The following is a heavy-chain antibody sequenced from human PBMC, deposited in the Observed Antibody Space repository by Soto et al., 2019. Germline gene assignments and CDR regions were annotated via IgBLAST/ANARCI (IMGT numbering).Heavy chain of an antibody. V-gene: IGHV1-3*01. J-gene: IGHJ6*02. CDR3: AREGEDWNWIGYYYYGMDV. CDR1: GYTFTSYA. D-gene: IGHD1-7*01. Sequence: ASVKVSCKASGYTFTSYAMHWVRQAPGQRLEWMGWINAGNGNTKYSQKFQGRVTITRDTSASTAYMELSSLRSEDTAVYYCAREGEDWNWIGYYYYGMDVWGQGTTVTLSS. CDR2: INAGNGNT.